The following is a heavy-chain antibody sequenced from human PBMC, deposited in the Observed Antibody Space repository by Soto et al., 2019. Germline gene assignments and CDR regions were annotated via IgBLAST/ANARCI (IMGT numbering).Heavy chain of an antibody. CDR2: ISPGGDRI. J-gene: IGHJ4*02. V-gene: IGHV3-48*02. D-gene: IGHD6-19*01. CDR3: TKSADSAGWGVDF. CDR1: EFMFDSYA. Sequence: GGYLRLSCVASEFMFDSYAMNWVRQAPGKGLEWVSYISPGGDRIYYAESLKGRITISRDNARNSLSLQMNILSDEDTAVYYCTKSADSAGWGVDFWGQGTLVTVSS.